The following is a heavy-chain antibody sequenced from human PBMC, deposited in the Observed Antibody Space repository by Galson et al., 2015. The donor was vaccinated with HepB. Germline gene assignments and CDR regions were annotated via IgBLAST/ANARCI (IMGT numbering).Heavy chain of an antibody. V-gene: IGHV1-69*04. CDR3: AMYSSSSGLYYYYGMDV. CDR2: IIPILGIA. D-gene: IGHD6-6*01. Sequence: SVKVSCKASGGTFSSYAISWVRQAPGQGLEWMGRIIPILGIANYAQKFQGRVTITADKSTSTAYMELSSLRSEDTAVYYCAMYSSSSGLYYYYGMDVWGQGTTVTVSS. CDR1: GGTFSSYA. J-gene: IGHJ6*02.